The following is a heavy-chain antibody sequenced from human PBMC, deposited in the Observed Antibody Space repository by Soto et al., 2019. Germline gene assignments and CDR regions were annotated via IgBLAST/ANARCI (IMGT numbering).Heavy chain of an antibody. V-gene: IGHV3-48*03. CDR2: IGTRGRTI. CDR1: GFTFSNYE. J-gene: IGHJ6*01. Sequence: EVQLVESGGGLVQAGGSLRLSCAASGFTFSNYEMNWVRQAPGKGLEWVSYIGTRGRTIYYADSVKGRFTISRDNAKNSLYLQMNSLRAEDTAVYYCARDPAIYSGKFDYGLDVW. D-gene: IGHD4-4*01. CDR3: ARDPAIYSGKFDYGLDV.